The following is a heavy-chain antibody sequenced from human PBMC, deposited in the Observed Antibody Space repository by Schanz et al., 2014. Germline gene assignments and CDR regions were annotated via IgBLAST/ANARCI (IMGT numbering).Heavy chain of an antibody. V-gene: IGHV1-46*01. CDR1: GYTFTSYD. J-gene: IGHJ3*02. Sequence: QVQLVQSGAEVKKPGASVRVSCEASGYTFTSYDINWVRQAPGQGLEWMGLINPSVGNTNYAQKFRGRVTMTRDTSTTTVYMELSSLRSDDTAMYYCVTEKRMESGTWAKAFDIWGQGTWXTVSS. D-gene: IGHD3-3*01. CDR3: VTEKRMESGTWAKAFDI. CDR2: INPSVGNT.